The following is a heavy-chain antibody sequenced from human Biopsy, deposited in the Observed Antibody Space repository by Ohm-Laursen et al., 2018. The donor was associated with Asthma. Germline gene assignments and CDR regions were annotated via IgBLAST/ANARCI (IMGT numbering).Heavy chain of an antibody. Sequence: SSVTVSCKAPGGTFSNFAISWVRQAPGQGLEWLGGIMTVFGTTNYAQKVQGRVTITAEESTSTAYMEVTSLRSEDTAIYYCARCQVGYSSGWSLLLKKIYYSGMDVWGQGTAVTVSS. J-gene: IGHJ6*02. D-gene: IGHD6-19*01. CDR2: IMTVFGTT. V-gene: IGHV1-69*01. CDR3: ARCQVGYSSGWSLLLKKIYYSGMDV. CDR1: GGTFSNFA.